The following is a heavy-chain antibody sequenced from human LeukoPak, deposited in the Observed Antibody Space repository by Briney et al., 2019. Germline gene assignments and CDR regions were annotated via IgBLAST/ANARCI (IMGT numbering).Heavy chain of an antibody. Sequence: PGRSLRLPCAASGFTFSTYAMHWFRQAPGKGLEWVAVMSYDGGTKYYADSVKGRFTISTKNTLYLQLNSLRAEDTAVYYCMRGGTDDYWGQGTLVTVSS. CDR1: GFTFSTYA. CDR3: MRGGTDDY. J-gene: IGHJ4*02. V-gene: IGHV3-30*01. D-gene: IGHD3-16*01. CDR2: MSYDGGTK.